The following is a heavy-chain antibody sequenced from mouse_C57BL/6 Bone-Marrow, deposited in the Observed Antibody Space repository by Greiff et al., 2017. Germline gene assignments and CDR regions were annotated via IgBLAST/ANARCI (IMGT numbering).Heavy chain of an antibody. D-gene: IGHD1-1*01. J-gene: IGHJ1*03. CDR2: IYPGNSDT. Sequence: EVKLVESGTVLARPGASVKMSCKTSGYTFTSYWMHWVKQRPGQGLEWIGAIYPGNSDTSYNQKFKGKAKLTAVTSASTAYMELSSLTNEDSAVYYCTRNYGSSYCWYFDVWGTGTTVTVSS. CDR1: GYTFTSYW. CDR3: TRNYGSSYCWYFDV. V-gene: IGHV1-5*01.